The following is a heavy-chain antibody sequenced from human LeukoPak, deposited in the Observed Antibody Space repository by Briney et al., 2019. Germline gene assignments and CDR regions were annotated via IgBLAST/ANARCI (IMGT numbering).Heavy chain of an antibody. CDR3: AKVRSYDNSGYYDY. V-gene: IGHV3-43D*04. D-gene: IGHD3-22*01. CDR1: VFTFDDYA. Sequence: GGSLRLSCAASVFTFDDYAMHWVRQAPGEGLEWVSLISWDGGSTYYADSVKGRFTISRDNIKNSLYLQMNSLRAEDTALYSCAKVRSYDNSGYYDYWGQGTLVTVSS. CDR2: ISWDGGST. J-gene: IGHJ4*02.